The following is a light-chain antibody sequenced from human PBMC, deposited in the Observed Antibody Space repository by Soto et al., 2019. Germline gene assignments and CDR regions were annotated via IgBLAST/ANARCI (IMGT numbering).Light chain of an antibody. V-gene: IGLV2-11*01. CDR1: TSDIGGYYY. J-gene: IGLJ3*02. Sequence: QSVLTQPRSVSGSPGQSVTISCTGTTSDIGGYYYVSWYQKHPGKAPNLLIFDVSKRPSGVPDRFSGSKSGNTASLTISGLQAEDEADYYCCSYAGSHTMVFGEGTKVTVL. CDR2: DVS. CDR3: CSYAGSHTMV.